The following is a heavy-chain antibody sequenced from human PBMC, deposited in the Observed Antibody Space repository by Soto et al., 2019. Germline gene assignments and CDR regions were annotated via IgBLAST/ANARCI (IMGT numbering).Heavy chain of an antibody. D-gene: IGHD2-15*01. V-gene: IGHV3-23*01. CDR2: ISGSGGST. Sequence: GGSLRLSCAASGFTFSSYAMSWVRQAPGKGLEWVSAISGSGGSTYYADSVKGRFTISRDNSKNTLYLQMNSLRAEDTAVYYCAKAHRYCSGGSCNLYGMDVWGQGTTVTVSS. CDR3: AKAHRYCSGGSCNLYGMDV. J-gene: IGHJ6*02. CDR1: GFTFSSYA.